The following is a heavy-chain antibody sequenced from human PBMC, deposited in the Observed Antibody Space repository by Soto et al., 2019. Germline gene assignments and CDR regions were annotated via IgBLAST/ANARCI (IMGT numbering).Heavy chain of an antibody. J-gene: IGHJ4*02. CDR3: ARARTYDFWSGYYSPLDY. CDR1: GFTFSSYS. Sequence: GGSLRLSCAASGFTFSSYSMNWVRQAPGKGLEWVAVISYDGSNKYYADSVKGRFTISRDNSKNTLYLQMNSLRAEDTAVYYCARARTYDFWSGYYSPLDYWGQGTLVTVSS. V-gene: IGHV3-30*03. CDR2: ISYDGSNK. D-gene: IGHD3-3*01.